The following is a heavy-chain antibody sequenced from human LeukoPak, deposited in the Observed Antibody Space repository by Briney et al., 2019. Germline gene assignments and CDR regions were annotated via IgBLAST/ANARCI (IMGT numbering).Heavy chain of an antibody. V-gene: IGHV3-30*18. D-gene: IGHD3-10*01. CDR3: AKDLHYGSADY. CDR1: GVTFNTFG. CDR2: ITYDGRNK. Sequence: GGSLRLSCAASGVTFNTFGMHWVRQSPGKGLEWVAVITYDGRNKYYGDSVKGRFTISRDNAKNALYLQMNSLRAEDTAVYYCAKDLHYGSADYWGQGTLVTVSS. J-gene: IGHJ4*02.